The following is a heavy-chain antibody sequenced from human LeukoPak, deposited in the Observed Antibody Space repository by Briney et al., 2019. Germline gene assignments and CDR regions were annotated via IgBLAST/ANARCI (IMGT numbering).Heavy chain of an antibody. D-gene: IGHD2-2*01. J-gene: IGHJ5*02. CDR2: IYYSGST. CDR3: AREVVPAADTVNWFDP. V-gene: IGHV4-59*01. CDR1: GGSISSYY. Sequence: PSETLSFTCTVSGGSISSYYRSWIRQPPGKGLEWIGYIYYSGSTNYNPSLKSRVTISVDTSKNQFSLKLSSVTAADTAVYYCAREVVPAADTVNWFDPWGQGTLVTVSS.